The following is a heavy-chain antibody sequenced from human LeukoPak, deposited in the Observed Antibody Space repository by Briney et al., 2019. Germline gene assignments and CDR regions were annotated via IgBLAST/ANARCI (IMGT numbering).Heavy chain of an antibody. CDR2: TYYRSKWYN. J-gene: IGHJ3*02. CDR3: AREVTDAFDI. CDR1: GDSVSTNSAA. V-gene: IGHV6-1*01. Sequence: SQTLSLTCAISGDSVSTNSAAWNWIRQSPSRGLEWLGGTYYRSKWYNDYVVSVKSRITINPDTSQNQFSLQLSSVTPEDTAVYYCAREVTDAFDIWGQGTMVTVSS. D-gene: IGHD4-11*01.